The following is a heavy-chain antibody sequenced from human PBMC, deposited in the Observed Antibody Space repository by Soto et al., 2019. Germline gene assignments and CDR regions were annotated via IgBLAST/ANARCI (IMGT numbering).Heavy chain of an antibody. V-gene: IGHV3-64*01. D-gene: IGHD6-6*01. J-gene: IGHJ6*03. Sequence: EVQLAESGGGLAQPGGSLRLSCAASGFTFGGYAMVWVRQAPGKGLEYVSGISSNGVGTYYANSVQGRFTISRDNSKNTVYLQMGSLRPEDMAVYYCARRARPDFYYMDVWGKGTTVTVSS. CDR2: ISSNGVGT. CDR3: ARRARPDFYYMDV. CDR1: GFTFGGYA.